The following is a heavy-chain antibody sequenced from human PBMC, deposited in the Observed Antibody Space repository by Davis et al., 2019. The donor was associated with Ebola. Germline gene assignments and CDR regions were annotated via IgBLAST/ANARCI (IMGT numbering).Heavy chain of an antibody. Sequence: SETLSLTCSVSGGSISNTNYYWAWIRQPQGKGLEWIGSIYYTGNTYYNPSLKSRVTISVDTSKNQFSLKLSSVTAADTAVYYCARGYDGGERFAFDIWGQGTLVTVSS. V-gene: IGHV4-39*07. CDR3: ARGYDGGERFAFDI. D-gene: IGHD3-22*01. CDR1: GGSISNTNYY. J-gene: IGHJ3*02. CDR2: IYYTGNT.